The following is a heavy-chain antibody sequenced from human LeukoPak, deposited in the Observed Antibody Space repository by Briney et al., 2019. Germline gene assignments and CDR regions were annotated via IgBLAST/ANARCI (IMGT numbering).Heavy chain of an antibody. V-gene: IGHV4-4*02. Sequence: SETLSLTCAVSGYSVSSGYWWSWVRQSPGKGLEWIGEVNHSGTTTNYNPSLKSRVAISLDKPNNQFSLEVTSMTAADTAVYYCARSSGVTGYYYDSSGPYYFDYWGQGTLVTVSS. CDR1: GYSVSSGYW. D-gene: IGHD3-22*01. CDR2: VNHSGTTT. CDR3: ARSSGVTGYYYDSSGPYYFDY. J-gene: IGHJ4*02.